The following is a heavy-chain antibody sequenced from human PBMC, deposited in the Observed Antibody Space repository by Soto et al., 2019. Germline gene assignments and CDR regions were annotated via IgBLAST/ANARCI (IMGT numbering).Heavy chain of an antibody. J-gene: IGHJ4*02. CDR3: AKDLRRYCSGGSCYSNFDY. CDR1: GFTFSSYG. D-gene: IGHD2-15*01. V-gene: IGHV3-30*18. CDR2: ISYDGSNK. Sequence: GGSLRLSCAASGFTFSSYGMHWVRQAPGKGLEWVAVISYDGSNKYYADSVKGRFTISRDNSKKTLYLQMNSLRAEDTAVYYCAKDLRRYCSGGSCYSNFDYWGQGTLVTVSS.